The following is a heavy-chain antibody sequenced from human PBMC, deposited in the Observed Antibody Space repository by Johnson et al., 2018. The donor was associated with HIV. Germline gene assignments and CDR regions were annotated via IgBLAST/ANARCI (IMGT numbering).Heavy chain of an antibody. CDR3: AKGRDGDSEAFDI. D-gene: IGHD3-10*01. J-gene: IGHJ3*02. CDR1: GFTFSSYA. CDR2: ISYDGSNK. V-gene: IGHV3-30*04. Sequence: QVQLVESGGGLVQPGGSLRLSCAASGFTFSSYAMHWVRQAPGKGLEWVAVISYDGSNKYYADSVKGRSTISRDTSKNTLYLRMNSLRTEDTAVYYCAKGRDGDSEAFDIWGQGTMVTVSS.